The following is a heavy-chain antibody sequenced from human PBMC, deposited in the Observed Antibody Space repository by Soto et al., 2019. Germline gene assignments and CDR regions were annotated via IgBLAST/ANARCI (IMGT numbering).Heavy chain of an antibody. CDR3: VRDQLFLPADVFYYCVDV. CDR1: GFSFSTYW. D-gene: IGHD3-10*01. V-gene: IGHV3-7*03. CDR2: IKQDGGEK. Sequence: PGGSLRLSCLASGFSFSTYWMSWVRQAPGKGLEWVARIKQDGGEKYYVDSVKGRFTVSRDNAKSSLYLQLHTLSADDAGIYYCVRDQLFLPADVFYYCVDVWGQGTTVTVSS. J-gene: IGHJ6*02.